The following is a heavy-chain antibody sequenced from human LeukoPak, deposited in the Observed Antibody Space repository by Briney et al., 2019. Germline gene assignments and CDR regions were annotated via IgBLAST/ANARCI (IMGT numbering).Heavy chain of an antibody. Sequence: GGSLRLSCAASGFTFRSYWMHWVRQAPGKGLVWVSRINSDGSSTNYADSVKGRFTISRDNAKNTLYLQMNSLRAEDTAVYYCARAPYYDFWSGYPPDYWGQRTLVTVSS. V-gene: IGHV3-74*01. CDR3: ARAPYYDFWSGYPPDY. J-gene: IGHJ4*02. CDR1: GFTFRSYW. CDR2: INSDGSST. D-gene: IGHD3-3*01.